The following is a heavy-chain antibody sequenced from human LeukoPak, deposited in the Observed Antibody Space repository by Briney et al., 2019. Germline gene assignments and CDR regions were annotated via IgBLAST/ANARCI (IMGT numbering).Heavy chain of an antibody. CDR3: AREELGPLLG. Sequence: ASVKLSCKASGYTFTSYGISWVRQAPGQGLEWMGCISAYNGNTNYAQKLQGRVTMTTDTSTSTAYMELRSLRCDDTAVYYCAREELGPLLGWGQGTLVTVSS. V-gene: IGHV1-18*01. CDR2: ISAYNGNT. D-gene: IGHD1-7*01. CDR1: GYTFTSYG. J-gene: IGHJ4*02.